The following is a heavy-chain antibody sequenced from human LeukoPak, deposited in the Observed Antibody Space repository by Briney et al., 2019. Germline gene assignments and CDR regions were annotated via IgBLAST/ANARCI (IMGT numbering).Heavy chain of an antibody. Sequence: PSETLSLTCTVSGGSISSYYWSWIRQPPGEGLEWIGYIYYSGSTNYNPSLKSRVTISVDTSKNQFSLKLSSVTAADTAVYYCARDLTTVTHDAFDIWGQGTMVTVSS. CDR3: ARDLTTVTHDAFDI. D-gene: IGHD4-17*01. V-gene: IGHV4-59*12. CDR1: GGSISSYY. J-gene: IGHJ3*02. CDR2: IYYSGST.